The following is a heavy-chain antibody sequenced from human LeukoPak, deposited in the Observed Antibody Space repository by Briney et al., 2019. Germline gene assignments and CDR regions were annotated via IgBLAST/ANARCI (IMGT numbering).Heavy chain of an antibody. CDR2: ISSSSSYI. D-gene: IGHD3-22*01. J-gene: IGHJ4*02. Sequence: GGSLRLSCAASGFTFSSYSMTWVRQAPGKGLEWVSSISSSSSYIYYADSVKGRFTISRDNAKNSLYLQMNSLRAEDTAVYYCARCYDSSGYYSLYYFDYWGQGTLVTVSS. CDR1: GFTFSSYS. V-gene: IGHV3-21*01. CDR3: ARCYDSSGYYSLYYFDY.